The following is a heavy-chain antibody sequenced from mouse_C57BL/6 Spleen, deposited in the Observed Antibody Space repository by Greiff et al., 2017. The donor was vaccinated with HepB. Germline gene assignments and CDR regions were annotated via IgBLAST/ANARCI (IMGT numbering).Heavy chain of an antibody. CDR3: ARSGQDGSFDY. D-gene: IGHD1-1*01. J-gene: IGHJ2*01. CDR1: GYTFTSYW. CDR2: IDPSDSET. V-gene: IGHV1-52*01. Sequence: QVQLQQPGAELVRPGSSVKLSCKASGYTFTSYWMHWVKQRPIQGLEWIGNIDPSDSETHYNQKFKDKATLTVDKSSSTAYMQLSSLTSEDSAVYYCARSGQDGSFDYWGQGTTLTVSS.